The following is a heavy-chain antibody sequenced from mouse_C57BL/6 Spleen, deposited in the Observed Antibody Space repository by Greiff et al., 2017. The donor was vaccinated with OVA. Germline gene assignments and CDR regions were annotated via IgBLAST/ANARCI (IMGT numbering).Heavy chain of an antibody. CDR1: GFTFSSYT. D-gene: IGHD2-4*01. J-gene: IGHJ1*03. CDR2: ISGGGGNT. V-gene: IGHV5-9*01. CDR3: ARHENEYDQFLYWYFDV. Sequence: EVQVVESGGGLVKPGGSLKLSCAASGFTFSSYTMSWVRQTPEKRLEWVATISGGGGNTYYPDSVKGRFTISRDNAKNTLYLQMSSLRSEDTALYYCARHENEYDQFLYWYFDVWGTGTTVTVSS.